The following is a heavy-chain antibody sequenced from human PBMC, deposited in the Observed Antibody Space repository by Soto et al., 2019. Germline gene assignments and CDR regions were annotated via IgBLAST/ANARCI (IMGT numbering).Heavy chain of an antibody. CDR1: GGSISSGGYS. Sequence: PSETLSLTCTVSGGSISSGGYSWSWNRQPPGKGLEWIGYIYHSGSTYYNPSLKSRVTISVDRSKNQFSLKLSSVTAEDTAVYYCARDPSIVVVTGRLYSYYGMDVWGQGTTVTVSS. CDR3: ARDPSIVVVTGRLYSYYGMDV. J-gene: IGHJ6*02. CDR2: IYHSGST. D-gene: IGHD2-21*02. V-gene: IGHV4-30-2*01.